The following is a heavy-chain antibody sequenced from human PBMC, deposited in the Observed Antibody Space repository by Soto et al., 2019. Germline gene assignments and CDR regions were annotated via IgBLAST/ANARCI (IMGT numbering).Heavy chain of an antibody. CDR2: ISSSDSTI. D-gene: IGHD3-9*01. CDR3: ARDGLTYFDL. Sequence: QVQLVESGGGLVKPGGSLRLSCVASGFTFSDYHMSWIRQAPGKGLEWLSYISSSDSTIDYADSVKGRFTISRDNAKNSLYLQMDSLGAEDTAVYYCARDGLTYFDLWGRGTPVTVSS. CDR1: GFTFSDYH. V-gene: IGHV3-11*01. J-gene: IGHJ2*01.